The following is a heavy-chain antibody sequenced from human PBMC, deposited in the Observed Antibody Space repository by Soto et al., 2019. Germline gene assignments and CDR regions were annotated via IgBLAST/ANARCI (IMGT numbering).Heavy chain of an antibody. CDR3: ARRYGSVFDY. J-gene: IGHJ4*02. Sequence: QVQLQESGPGLVKPSETLSLTCTVSGGSINNYYWSWIRQPPGKGLEWIGYSYYSGSTNYNPYLKSRVTISVDTSKNQFSLKLSSVPAADTAVYYCARRYGSVFDYWGQGTLVTVSS. V-gene: IGHV4-59*01. CDR2: SYYSGST. CDR1: GGSINNYY. D-gene: IGHD6-19*01.